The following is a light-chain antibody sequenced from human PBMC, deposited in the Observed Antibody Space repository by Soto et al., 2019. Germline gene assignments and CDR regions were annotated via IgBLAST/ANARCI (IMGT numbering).Light chain of an antibody. J-gene: IGLJ1*01. CDR2: ENN. V-gene: IGLV1-51*02. CDR3: GTWDSSLSAYYV. Sequence: QSVLTQPPSVSAAPGQKVTISCSGSSSNIGNNYVSWYQQLPVTAPKLLIYENNKRPSGIPDRFSGYKSGTSATLGITGLQTGDEAEYYCGTWDSSLSAYYVFGTGTKLTVL. CDR1: SSNIGNNY.